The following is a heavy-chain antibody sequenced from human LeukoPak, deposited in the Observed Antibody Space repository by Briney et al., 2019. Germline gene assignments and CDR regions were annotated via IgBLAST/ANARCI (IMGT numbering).Heavy chain of an antibody. CDR1: GGSISSYY. Sequence: SETLSLTCTVSGGSISSYYWSWIRQPPGKGLEWIGYIYYSGSTNYNPSLKSRVTISVDTSKNQFSLKLSSVTAADTAVYYCARRGYAPKYYFDYWGQGTLVTVSS. CDR3: ARRGYAPKYYFDY. J-gene: IGHJ4*02. CDR2: IYYSGST. V-gene: IGHV4-59*08. D-gene: IGHD5-18*01.